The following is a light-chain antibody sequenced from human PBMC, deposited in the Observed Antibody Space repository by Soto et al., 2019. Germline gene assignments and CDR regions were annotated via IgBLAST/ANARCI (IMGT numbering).Light chain of an antibody. CDR2: KAS. CDR3: QQYNNWPPLT. V-gene: IGKV1-5*03. J-gene: IGKJ4*01. CDR1: QSISSW. Sequence: DIQMTQSPSTLSASVGDRVTITCRASQSISSWLAWYQHKPAKAPKLLIHKASSLESGVPSRFSGSGSGTEFTLTISSLQPDDFAVYYCQQYNNWPPLTFGGGTKVEIK.